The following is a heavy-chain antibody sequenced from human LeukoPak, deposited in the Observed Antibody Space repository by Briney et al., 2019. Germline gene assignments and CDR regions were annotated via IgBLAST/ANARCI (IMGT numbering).Heavy chain of an antibody. CDR3: ARVSAAYYYDSSGPFDY. CDR1: GYTFTGYY. J-gene: IGHJ4*02. V-gene: IGHV1-2*02. CDR2: INPNSGGT. D-gene: IGHD3-22*01. Sequence: ASVKVSCKASGYTFTGYYMHWVRQAPGQGLEWMGWINPNSGGTNYAQKFQGRVTMTRDTSISTAYMELSRLRSDDTAVYYCARVSAAYYYDSSGPFDYWGQGTLVTVSS.